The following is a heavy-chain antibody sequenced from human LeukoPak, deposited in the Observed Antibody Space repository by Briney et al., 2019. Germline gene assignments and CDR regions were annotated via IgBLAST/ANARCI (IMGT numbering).Heavy chain of an antibody. CDR2: ISAYNGNT. D-gene: IGHD3-22*01. CDR3: ARGSSDSSGYYQDDDY. Sequence: ASVKVSCKASGYTFTSYGISWVRQAPGQGLEWMGWISAYNGNTNYAQKLQGRVTMTTDTSTGTAYMELRSLRSDDTAVYYCARGSSDSSGYYQDDDYWGQGTLVTVSS. J-gene: IGHJ4*02. V-gene: IGHV1-18*01. CDR1: GYTFTSYG.